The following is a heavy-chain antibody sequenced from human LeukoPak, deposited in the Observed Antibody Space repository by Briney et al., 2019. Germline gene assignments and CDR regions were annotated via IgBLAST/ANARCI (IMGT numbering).Heavy chain of an antibody. CDR1: GGSISSYY. Sequence: PSETLSLTCTVSGGSISSYYWSWIRQPPGKGLEWIGYIYYSGSTNYNPSLKSRVTISVDTSKNQSSLKLSSVTAADTAVYYCARTNWDYYFDYWGQGTLVTVSS. J-gene: IGHJ4*02. CDR3: ARTNWDYYFDY. CDR2: IYYSGST. V-gene: IGHV4-59*08. D-gene: IGHD7-27*01.